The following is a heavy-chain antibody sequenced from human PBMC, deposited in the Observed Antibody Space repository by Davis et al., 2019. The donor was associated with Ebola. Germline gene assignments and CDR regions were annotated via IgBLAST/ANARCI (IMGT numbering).Heavy chain of an antibody. D-gene: IGHD6-19*01. Sequence: LSLTCAASGFTFSSYTMNWVRQAPGKGLEWVSSISSRSSYIYHADSVKGRFTISRDNAKNSLYLQMNSLRAEDTAVYYCARVIAVSGTDYGMDVWGQGTTVTVSS. CDR3: ARVIAVSGTDYGMDV. J-gene: IGHJ6*02. V-gene: IGHV3-21*01. CDR2: ISSRSSYI. CDR1: GFTFSSYT.